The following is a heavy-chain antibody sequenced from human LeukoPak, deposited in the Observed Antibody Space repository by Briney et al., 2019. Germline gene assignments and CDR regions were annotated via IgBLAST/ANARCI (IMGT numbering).Heavy chain of an antibody. J-gene: IGHJ4*02. D-gene: IGHD3-10*01. CDR2: ISYDGSNK. V-gene: IGHV3-30*04. CDR1: GFTFSSCA. CDR3: ARDPRLLWFGELLDY. Sequence: PGGSLRLSCAASGFTFSSCAMHWVRQAPGKGLEWVAVISYDGSNKYYADSVKGRFTISRDNSKNTLYLQMNSLRAEDTAVYYCARDPRLLWFGELLDYWGQGTLVTVSS.